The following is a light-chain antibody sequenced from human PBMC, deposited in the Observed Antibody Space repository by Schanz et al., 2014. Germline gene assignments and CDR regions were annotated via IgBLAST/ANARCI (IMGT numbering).Light chain of an antibody. CDR2: DVH. Sequence: QSALTQPASVSGSPGQSITIFCTGTSSDIGAHNYVSWYQQHPGKAPKLIVYDVHDRPSGVSYRFSGSKSGYTASLTISGLQVEDGADYYCSSYTSSSTPNWVFGGGTKLTVL. CDR3: SSYTSSSTPNWV. V-gene: IGLV2-14*03. J-gene: IGLJ3*02. CDR1: SSDIGAHNY.